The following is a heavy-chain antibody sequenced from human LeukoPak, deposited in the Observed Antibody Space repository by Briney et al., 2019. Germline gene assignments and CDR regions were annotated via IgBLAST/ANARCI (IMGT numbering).Heavy chain of an antibody. Sequence: GGSLRLSCAASGFTFSSYWMHWVRQAPGKGLVWVSRINSDGSSTSYADSVKGRFTISRDNSKNTLYLQMNSLRAGDTAVYYCAKSSYYDSSGFYREYYFDYWGQGTLVPVSS. V-gene: IGHV3-74*01. CDR3: AKSSYYDSSGFYREYYFDY. CDR2: INSDGSST. J-gene: IGHJ4*02. CDR1: GFTFSSYW. D-gene: IGHD3-22*01.